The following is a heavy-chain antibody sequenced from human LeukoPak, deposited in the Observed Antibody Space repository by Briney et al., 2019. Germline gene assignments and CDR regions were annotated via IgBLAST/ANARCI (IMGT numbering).Heavy chain of an antibody. D-gene: IGHD6-6*01. CDR2: IYYSGST. V-gene: IGHV4-59*01. CDR1: GGSISSYY. Sequence: SETLSLTCAVSGGSISSYYWSWIRQPPGKGLEWIGYIYYSGSTNYNPSLKSRVTISVDTSKNQFSLKLSSVTAADTAVYYCARDWGAYSSSSLDYYYYMDVWGKGTTVTVSS. CDR3: ARDWGAYSSSSLDYYYYMDV. J-gene: IGHJ6*03.